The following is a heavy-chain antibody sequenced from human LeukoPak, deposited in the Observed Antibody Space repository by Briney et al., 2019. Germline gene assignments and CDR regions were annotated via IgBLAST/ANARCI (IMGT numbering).Heavy chain of an antibody. CDR1: GFTFSSYG. D-gene: IGHD6-13*01. Sequence: PGGSLRLSCAASGFTFSSYGMHWVRQAPGKGLEWVAVISYDGSNKYYADSVKGRFTISRDNSKNTLYLQMNSLRAEDTAVYYCVRWHLATAGAFNWGQGTLVTVSS. CDR3: VRWHLATAGAFN. J-gene: IGHJ4*02. V-gene: IGHV3-30*03. CDR2: ISYDGSNK.